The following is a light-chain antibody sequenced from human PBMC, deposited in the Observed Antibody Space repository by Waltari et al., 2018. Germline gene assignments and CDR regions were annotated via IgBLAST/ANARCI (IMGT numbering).Light chain of an antibody. J-gene: IGKJ2*01. CDR2: KAF. Sequence: DTQMTQSPSTLSASVGDRVTITCRASQSILTWLACYQQKTGKAPRLLIYKAFNLESGVPGRFSGSASGTEFNLTISSLQPDDSATYYCQQYHDYSAFGQGTKLEIK. CDR1: QSILTW. CDR3: QQYHDYSA. V-gene: IGKV1-5*03.